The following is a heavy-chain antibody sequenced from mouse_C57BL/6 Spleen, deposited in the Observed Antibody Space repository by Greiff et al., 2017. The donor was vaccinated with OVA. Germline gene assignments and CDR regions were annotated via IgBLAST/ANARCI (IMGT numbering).Heavy chain of an antibody. CDR2: INPSTGGT. CDR3: ARGGYYGRGFAY. D-gene: IGHD1-1*01. V-gene: IGHV1-42*01. Sequence: EVKLMESGPELVKPGASVKISCKASGYSFTGYYMNWVKQSPEKSLEWIGEINPSTGGTTYNQKFKAKATLTVDKSSSTAYMQLKSLTSEDSAVYYCARGGYYGRGFAYWGQGTLVTVSA. CDR1: GYSFTGYY. J-gene: IGHJ3*01.